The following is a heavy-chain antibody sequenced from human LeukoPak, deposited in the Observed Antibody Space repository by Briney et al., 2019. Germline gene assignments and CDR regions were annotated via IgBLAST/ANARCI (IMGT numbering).Heavy chain of an antibody. CDR3: ARDRAYGGNTEWGVDY. Sequence: ASVKVSCKASGYTFTSYGISWVRQAPGQGLEWMGWISAYNGNTNYAQKFQGRVAITADESTSTAYMELSSLRSEDTAVYYCARDRAYGGNTEWGVDYWGQGTLVTVSS. D-gene: IGHD4-23*01. J-gene: IGHJ4*02. CDR1: GYTFTSYG. CDR2: ISAYNGNT. V-gene: IGHV1-18*01.